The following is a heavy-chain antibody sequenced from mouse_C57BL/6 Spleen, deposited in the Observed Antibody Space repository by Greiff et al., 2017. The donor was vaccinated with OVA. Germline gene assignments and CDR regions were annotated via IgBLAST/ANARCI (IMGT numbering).Heavy chain of an antibody. D-gene: IGHD2-3*01. V-gene: IGHV1-54*01. CDR1: GYAFTNYL. CDR3: ARSPDGYFDY. J-gene: IGHJ2*01. CDR2: INPGSGGT. Sequence: VMLMESGAELVRPGTSVKVSCKASGYAFTNYLIEWVKQRPGHGLEWIGVINPGSGGTNYNEKFKGKATLTADKSSSTAYMQLSSLTSEDSAVYFCARSPDGYFDYWGQGTTLTVSS.